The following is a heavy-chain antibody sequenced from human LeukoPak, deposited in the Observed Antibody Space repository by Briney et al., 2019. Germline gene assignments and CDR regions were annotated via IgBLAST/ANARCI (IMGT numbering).Heavy chain of an antibody. Sequence: GSLRLSCAASGFTFSSYWMSWVRQAPGKGLEWVANIKQDGSEKYYVDSVKGRFTISRDNAKNSLYLQMNSLRAEDTAVYYCARAGSGSYPYGMDVWGQGTTVTVSS. D-gene: IGHD3-10*01. CDR1: GFTFSSYW. CDR3: ARAGSGSYPYGMDV. CDR2: IKQDGSEK. V-gene: IGHV3-7*01. J-gene: IGHJ6*02.